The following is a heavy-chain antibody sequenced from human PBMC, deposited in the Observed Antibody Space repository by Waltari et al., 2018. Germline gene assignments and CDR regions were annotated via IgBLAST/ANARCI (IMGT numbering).Heavy chain of an antibody. Sequence: QVQLQESGPGLVKPSQTLSLTCTVSGGSISSGGYYWSWIRQHPGKGLEWIVYIYYSGSTYYNPSLKSRVTISVDTSKNQFSLKLSSVTAADTAVYYCARGRYSGYVLNSFDYWGQGTLVTVSS. CDR2: IYYSGST. CDR1: GGSISSGGYY. D-gene: IGHD5-12*01. J-gene: IGHJ4*02. V-gene: IGHV4-31*03. CDR3: ARGRYSGYVLNSFDY.